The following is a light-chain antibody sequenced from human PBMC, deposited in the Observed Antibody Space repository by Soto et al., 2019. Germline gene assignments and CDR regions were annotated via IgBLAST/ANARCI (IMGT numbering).Light chain of an antibody. Sequence: EIVLTQSPGTLSLSPGERATLSCRASQSISSSYLAWYQQKPGQAPRLIIYGASIRATGIPDRFSGSASGTDFTLTISRLDPEDFAVYYCQQRNSWPLTFGGGTKLEMK. CDR1: QSISSSY. J-gene: IGKJ4*01. CDR3: QQRNSWPLT. V-gene: IGKV3D-20*02. CDR2: GAS.